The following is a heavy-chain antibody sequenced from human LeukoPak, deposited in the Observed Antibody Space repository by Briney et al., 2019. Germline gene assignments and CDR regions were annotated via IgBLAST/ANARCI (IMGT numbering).Heavy chain of an antibody. V-gene: IGHV4-34*01. CDR3: ARGGGDFWSGPDDY. J-gene: IGHJ4*02. CDR2: INHSGST. D-gene: IGHD3-3*01. Sequence: SETLSLTCTVSGGSISSYYWSWIRQPPGKGLEWIGEINHSGSTNYNPSLKSRVTISVDTSKNQFSLKLSSVTAADTAVYYCARGGGDFWSGPDDYWGQGTLVTVSS. CDR1: GGSISSYY.